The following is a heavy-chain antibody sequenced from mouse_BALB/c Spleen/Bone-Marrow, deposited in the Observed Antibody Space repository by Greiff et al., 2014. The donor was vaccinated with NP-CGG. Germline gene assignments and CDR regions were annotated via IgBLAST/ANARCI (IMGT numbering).Heavy chain of an antibody. CDR1: GYTFTDYV. V-gene: IGHV1-77*01. J-gene: IGHJ2*01. CDR2: IYPGSGST. CDR3: ARCGGLRDFDY. Sequence: QVQLQQSGPELVKPGASVKMSCNASGYTFTDYVISWVKQRTGQGLEWIGEIYPGSGSTYYNEKFKGKATLTADKSSNTAYMQLSSLTSEDSAVYFCARCGGLRDFDYWGQGTTLTVSS. D-gene: IGHD2-4*01.